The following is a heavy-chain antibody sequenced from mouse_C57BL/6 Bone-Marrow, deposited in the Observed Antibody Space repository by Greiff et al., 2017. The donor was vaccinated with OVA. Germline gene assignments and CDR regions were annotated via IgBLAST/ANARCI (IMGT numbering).Heavy chain of an antibody. CDR2: IDPENGDT. CDR1: GFNIKDDY. J-gene: IGHJ2*01. Sequence: VQLKESGAELVRPGASVKLSCTASGFNIKDDYMHWVKQRPEQGLEWIGWIDPENGDTEYASKFQGKATITADTSSNTAYLQLSSLTSEDTAVYYCTTGLRRSYYFDYWGQGTTLTVSS. V-gene: IGHV14-4*01. CDR3: TTGLRRSYYFDY. D-gene: IGHD2-2*01.